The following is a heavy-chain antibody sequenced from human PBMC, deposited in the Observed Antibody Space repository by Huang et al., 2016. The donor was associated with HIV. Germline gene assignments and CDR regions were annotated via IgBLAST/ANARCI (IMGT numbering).Heavy chain of an antibody. CDR3: ARGFQAKPGDY. J-gene: IGHJ4*02. V-gene: IGHV3-7*01. Sequence: EVHLVESGGGLVRPGRSLRLSCAASGFTFRSYWMNWVRQAPGRGVEWVANINLDGSERCYVDSVRGRCTISRDNANNSVSLQLNSLKAEDTGVYYCARGFQAKPGDYWGQGTLVTVSS. CDR1: GFTFRSYW. CDR2: INLDGSER.